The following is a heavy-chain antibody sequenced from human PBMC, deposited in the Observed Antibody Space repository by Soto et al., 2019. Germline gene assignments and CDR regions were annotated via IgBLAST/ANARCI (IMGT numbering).Heavy chain of an antibody. V-gene: IGHV4-30-2*01. CDR3: ARGGGSTDYVANYYFDY. J-gene: IGHJ4*02. D-gene: IGHD4-17*01. Sequence: QLRLQESGSGLVKPSQTLSLTYTVSGGSLSSGSFSWGWIRQPPGKGLEWIGYINYSGNTYYNPSLRRRVTISRDMSTNQFSLKLGSVTAADTAVYYCARGGGSTDYVANYYFDYWGRGTLVTVSS. CDR1: GGSLSSGSFS. CDR2: INYSGNT.